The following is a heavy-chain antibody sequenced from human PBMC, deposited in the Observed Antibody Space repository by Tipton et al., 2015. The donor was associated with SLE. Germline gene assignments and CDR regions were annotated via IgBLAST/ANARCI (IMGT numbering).Heavy chain of an antibody. D-gene: IGHD3-3*01. Sequence: TLSLTCSVSGGSISSGPFYWGWIRQPAGKGLEWIGYIYSSGTTNYNPSLKSRVTISIDTSRNIFSLNVTSVTASDTAIYFCARGGVAGFSPSWRAVDSWGQGALVTVSS. V-gene: IGHV4-61*09. CDR1: GGSISSGPFY. J-gene: IGHJ4*02. CDR3: ARGGVAGFSPSWRAVDS. CDR2: IYSSGTT.